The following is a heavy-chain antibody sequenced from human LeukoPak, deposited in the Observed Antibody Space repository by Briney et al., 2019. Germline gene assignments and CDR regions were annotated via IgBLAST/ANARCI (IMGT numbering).Heavy chain of an antibody. V-gene: IGHV3-48*03. CDR3: AKGSGSYSRYYYYYMDV. CDR2: ISSSGSTI. CDR1: GFTFSSYE. J-gene: IGHJ6*03. Sequence: GGSLRLPCAASGFTFSSYEMNWVRQAPGKGLEWVSYISSSGSTIYYADSVKGRFTISRDNAKNSLYLQMNSLRAEDTAVYYCAKGSGSYSRYYYYYMDVWGKGTTVTVSS. D-gene: IGHD3-10*01.